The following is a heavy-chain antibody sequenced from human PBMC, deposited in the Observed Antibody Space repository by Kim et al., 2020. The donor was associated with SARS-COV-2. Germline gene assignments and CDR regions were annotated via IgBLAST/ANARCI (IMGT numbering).Heavy chain of an antibody. V-gene: IGHV1-2*06. CDR2: INPNSGGT. D-gene: IGHD3-3*01. CDR1: GYTFTGYY. CDR3: AREAGLLRFYYYYYMDV. Sequence: ASVQVSCKASGYTFTGYYMHWVRQAPGQGLEWMGRINPNSGGTNYAQKFQGRVTMTRDTSISTAYMELSRLRSDDTAVYYCAREAGLLRFYYYYYMDVWGKGTTVTVSS. J-gene: IGHJ6*03.